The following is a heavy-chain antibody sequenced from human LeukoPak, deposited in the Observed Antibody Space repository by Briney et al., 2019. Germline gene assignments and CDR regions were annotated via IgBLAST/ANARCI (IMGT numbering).Heavy chain of an antibody. CDR1: GFTFSSYG. CDR3: ASLFGDYSSSWYDRENGMDV. CDR2: ISYDGSNK. J-gene: IGHJ6*02. D-gene: IGHD6-13*01. V-gene: IGHV3-30*03. Sequence: PGRSLRLSCAASGFTFSSYGMHWVRQAPGKGLEWVAVISYDGSNKYYADSVKGRFTISRDNSKNTLYLQMNSLRAEDTAVYYCASLFGDYSSSWYDRENGMDVWGQGTTVTVSS.